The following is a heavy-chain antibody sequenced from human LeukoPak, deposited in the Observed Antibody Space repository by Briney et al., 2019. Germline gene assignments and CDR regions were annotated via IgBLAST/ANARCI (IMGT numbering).Heavy chain of an antibody. D-gene: IGHD4-11*01. CDR1: GYTFTSYD. CDR2: MNPNSGNT. CDR3: ARVTVNENYYYYMDV. V-gene: IGHV1-8*03. Sequence: ASVKVSCKASGYTFTSYDINWVRQATGQGLEWMGWMNPNSGNTVYAQKFKGRVTITRNTSISTAYIELSSLRSEDTAVYYCARVTVNENYYYYMDVWGKGTTVTVSS. J-gene: IGHJ6*03.